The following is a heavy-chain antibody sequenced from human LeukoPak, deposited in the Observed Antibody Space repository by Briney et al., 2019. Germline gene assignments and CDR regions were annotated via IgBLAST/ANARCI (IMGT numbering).Heavy chain of an antibody. Sequence: GGSLRLSCAASGFTFSSYGMHWVRQAPGKGLEWVAVIWYDGSNKYYADSVKGRFTISRDNSKNTLYLQMNSLRAEDTAVYYCAKDNESSGWHYYYMDVWGKGTTVTVSS. CDR2: IWYDGSNK. J-gene: IGHJ6*03. D-gene: IGHD6-19*01. CDR1: GFTFSSYG. V-gene: IGHV3-33*06. CDR3: AKDNESSGWHYYYMDV.